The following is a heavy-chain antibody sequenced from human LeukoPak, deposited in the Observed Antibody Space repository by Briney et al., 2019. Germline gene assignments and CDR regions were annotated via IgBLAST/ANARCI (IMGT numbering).Heavy chain of an antibody. J-gene: IGHJ4*02. CDR1: GFTFSNAW. Sequence: GGSLRLSCAASGFTFSNAWMSWVRQAPGKGLEWVGRIKSKTDGGTTDYAAPVKGRFTISRDDSKNTLYLQMNSLKTEDTAVYYCTTDFAVAATPIDYWGQGTLVTVSS. D-gene: IGHD2-15*01. CDR3: TTDFAVAATPIDY. V-gene: IGHV3-15*01. CDR2: IKSKTDGGTT.